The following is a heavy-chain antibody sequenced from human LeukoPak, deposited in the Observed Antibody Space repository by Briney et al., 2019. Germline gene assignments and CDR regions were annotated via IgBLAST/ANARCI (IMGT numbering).Heavy chain of an antibody. CDR1: GFTFSSYA. Sequence: PGGSLRLSCAASGFTFSSYAMSWVRQAPGKGLEWVSAISGSGGSTYYADSVKGRFTISRDNSKNTLYLQMNSLRAEDTAVYYCAKDRRGLYYDILTGYHRYYFDYWSQGTLVTVSS. D-gene: IGHD3-9*01. J-gene: IGHJ4*02. CDR2: ISGSGGST. V-gene: IGHV3-23*01. CDR3: AKDRRGLYYDILTGYHRYYFDY.